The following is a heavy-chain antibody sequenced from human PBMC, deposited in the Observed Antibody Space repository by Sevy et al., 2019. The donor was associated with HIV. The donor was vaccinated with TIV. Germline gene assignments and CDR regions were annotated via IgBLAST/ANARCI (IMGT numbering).Heavy chain of an antibody. Sequence: SETLSLTCTVSVGSISSSSYYWGWIRQPPGKGLEWIGSIYYSGSTYYNPSLKSRVTISVDTSKNQFSLRLSSVTAADAAVYYCARLECWSGYPCFDSWGQGTLVTVSS. V-gene: IGHV4-39*01. CDR2: IYYSGST. D-gene: IGHD3-3*01. CDR3: ARLECWSGYPCFDS. J-gene: IGHJ4*02. CDR1: VGSISSSSYY.